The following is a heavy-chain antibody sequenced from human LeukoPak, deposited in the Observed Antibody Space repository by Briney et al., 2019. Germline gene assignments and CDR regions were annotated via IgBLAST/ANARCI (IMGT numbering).Heavy chain of an antibody. CDR2: FDPEDGET. CDR3: ATARYYDILTGPFYY. D-gene: IGHD3-9*01. V-gene: IGHV1-24*01. J-gene: IGHJ4*02. CDR1: GYTLTELS. Sequence: ASVTVSCKVSGYTLTELSMHWVRQAPGKGLEWMGGFDPEDGETIYAQKFQGRVTMTEDTSTDTAYMELSSLRSEDTAVYYCATARYYDILTGPFYYWGQGTLVTVSS.